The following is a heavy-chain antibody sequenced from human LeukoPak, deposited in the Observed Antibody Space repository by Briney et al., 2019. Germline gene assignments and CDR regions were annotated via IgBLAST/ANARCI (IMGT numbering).Heavy chain of an antibody. CDR3: ARDLPVGYYGSGSYYDY. J-gene: IGHJ4*02. CDR2: ISSSSSTI. V-gene: IGHV3-48*02. Sequence: PGGSLRLSCAASGFTFSGYSMNWVRQAPGKGLEWVSYISSSSSTIYYADSVKGRFTISRDNAKNSLYLQMNSLRDEDTAVYYCARDLPVGYYGSGSYYDYWGQGTLVTVSS. CDR1: GFTFSGYS. D-gene: IGHD3-10*01.